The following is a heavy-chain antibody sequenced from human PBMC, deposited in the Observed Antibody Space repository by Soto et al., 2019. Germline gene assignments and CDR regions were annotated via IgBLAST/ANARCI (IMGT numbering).Heavy chain of an antibody. Sequence: GGSLRLSCAASGFTFRNYAVSWVRQAPGKGLEWVSIISGSGGSAYYADSVKGRFTISRDNSKNTLYLQMNSLRAEDTAVYYCAKARAQYYDFWSGYHVDYWGQGTLVTVSS. CDR1: GFTFRNYA. J-gene: IGHJ4*02. V-gene: IGHV3-23*01. CDR3: AKARAQYYDFWSGYHVDY. D-gene: IGHD3-3*01. CDR2: ISGSGGSA.